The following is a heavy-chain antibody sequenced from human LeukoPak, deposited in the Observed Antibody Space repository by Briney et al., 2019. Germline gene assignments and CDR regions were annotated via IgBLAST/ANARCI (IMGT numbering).Heavy chain of an antibody. J-gene: IGHJ3*02. V-gene: IGHV4-38-2*02. CDR2: VLRTGNT. CDR1: GYSISTAYY. D-gene: IGHD3-22*01. CDR3: ARGPYSYDSSGAFDI. Sequence: SETLSLTCSVSGYSISTAYYWGWIRQPPGKGLEWIGSVLRTGNTHYSSSLKSRVTISVDTSKNQFSLKLSSVTAADTAVYFCARGPYSYDSSGAFDIWGQGTMVTVSS.